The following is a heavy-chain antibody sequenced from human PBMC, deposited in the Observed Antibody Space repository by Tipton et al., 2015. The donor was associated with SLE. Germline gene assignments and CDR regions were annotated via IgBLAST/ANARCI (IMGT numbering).Heavy chain of an antibody. D-gene: IGHD2-8*01. CDR3: ARGYCSDGVCYGFGFFDY. J-gene: IGHJ4*02. CDR2: LYYSGNT. V-gene: IGHV4-39*07. CDR1: GGSIRSSRHF. Sequence: TLSLTCTVSGGSIRSSRHFWGWIRQPPGKGLEWIGVLYYSGNTYYNPSLKSPVTLSIDTSKNQFSLKMRSVTAADTAVYFWARGYCSDGVCYGFGFFDYWGQGHLVTVSP.